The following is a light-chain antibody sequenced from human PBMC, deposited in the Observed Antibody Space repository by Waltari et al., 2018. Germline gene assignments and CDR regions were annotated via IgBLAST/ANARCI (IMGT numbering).Light chain of an antibody. CDR3: SSYTSSSTLEV. CDR1: SSDVGGYNY. J-gene: IGLJ1*01. CDR2: EVS. Sequence: QSALTQPASVSGSPGQSITISCTGTSSDVGGYNYVPWYQQPPGKAPKLMIYEVSNRPSGVSNRFSGSKSGNTASLTISGLQAEDEADYYCSSYTSSSTLEVFGTGTKVTVL. V-gene: IGLV2-14*01.